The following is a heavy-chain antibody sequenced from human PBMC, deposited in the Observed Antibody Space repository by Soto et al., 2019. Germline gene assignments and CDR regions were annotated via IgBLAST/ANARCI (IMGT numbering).Heavy chain of an antibody. V-gene: IGHV3-64*01. CDR1: GFTFSSYA. Sequence: GGSLRLSCAASGFTFSSYAMHWVRQAPGKGLEYVSAISSNGGSTYYANSVKGRFTISRDNSKNTLYLQMGSLRAEDMAVYYCARRPNPIEYSSSHYYYYYMDVWGKGTTVTVSS. CDR2: ISSNGGST. J-gene: IGHJ6*03. CDR3: ARRPNPIEYSSSHYYYYYMDV. D-gene: IGHD6-6*01.